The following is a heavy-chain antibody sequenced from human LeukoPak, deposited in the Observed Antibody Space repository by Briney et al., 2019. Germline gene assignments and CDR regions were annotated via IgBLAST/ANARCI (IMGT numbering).Heavy chain of an antibody. CDR1: GFTFSDYA. J-gene: IGHJ4*02. CDR2: IRGSGGST. V-gene: IGHV3-23*01. CDR3: AKGGLGYYFDY. Sequence: GGSLRLSCAASGFTFSDYAMSWVRQAPGRGLEWVSGIRGSGGSTYYADSVKGRFTISRDNSKNMLYLQMNGLRAEDTAVYYCAKGGLGYYFDYWGQGTLVTVSS.